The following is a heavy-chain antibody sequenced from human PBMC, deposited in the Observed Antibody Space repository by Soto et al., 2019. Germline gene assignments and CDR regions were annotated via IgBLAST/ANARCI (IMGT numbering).Heavy chain of an antibody. V-gene: IGHV3-43*01. CDR2: ISWDGGST. D-gene: IGHD1-7*01. J-gene: IGHJ6*02. Sequence: GGSLRLSCAASGFTFDDYTMHWVRQAPGKGLEWVSLISWDGGSTYYADSVKGRFTISRDNSKNSLYLQMNSLRTGDTALYYCAKDSRSDWNYVWYGMDVWGQGTTVTVS. CDR3: AKDSRSDWNYVWYGMDV. CDR1: GFTFDDYT.